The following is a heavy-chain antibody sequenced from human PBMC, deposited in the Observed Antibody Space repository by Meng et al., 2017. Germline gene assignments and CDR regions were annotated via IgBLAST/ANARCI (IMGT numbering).Heavy chain of an antibody. J-gene: IGHJ6*02. CDR3: ARDIRGYYYYGMDV. V-gene: IGHV3-30*04. CDR2: ISYDGSNK. CDR1: GFTFSSYA. D-gene: IGHD3-10*01. Sequence: GGSLRLSCAASGFTFSSYAMHWVRQAPGKGLEWVAVISYDGSNKYYADSVKGRFTISRDNSKNTVYLQMNSLRAEDTAVYYCARDIRGYYYYGMDVWGQGTTVTVSS.